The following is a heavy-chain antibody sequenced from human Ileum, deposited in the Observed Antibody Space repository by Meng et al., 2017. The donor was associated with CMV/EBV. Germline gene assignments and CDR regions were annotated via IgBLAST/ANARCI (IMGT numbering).Heavy chain of an antibody. V-gene: IGHV1-2*02. Sequence: QVRLVQSGARVTLPGASLKFSCKASGYTFTDHYLHWVRQAPGQSLEWIGWINPKNGGTNYGQNFQGRVTMTSDTSISTAYMELSWLRSDDTALYYCARDIAPSGAWWFDLWGQGTLVTVSS. CDR3: ARDIAPSGAWWFDL. D-gene: IGHD6-13*01. J-gene: IGHJ5*02. CDR2: INPKNGGT. CDR1: GYTFTDHY.